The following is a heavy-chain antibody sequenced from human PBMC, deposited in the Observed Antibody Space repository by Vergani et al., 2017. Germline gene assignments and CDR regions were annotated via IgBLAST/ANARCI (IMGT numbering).Heavy chain of an antibody. J-gene: IGHJ4*02. Sequence: EVQLLESGGGLVQPGGSLRLSCEASGFSFPGYAMSWVRQAPGKGLEWVSSISGNNDDVYYADSVKGRFTISRDNAKNSLYLDMSSLRAEDTAVYYCASSKDPGTFDYWGQGTLVTVSS. CDR1: GFSFPGYA. CDR3: ASSKDPGTFDY. CDR2: ISGNNDDV. D-gene: IGHD2-2*01. V-gene: IGHV3-21*01.